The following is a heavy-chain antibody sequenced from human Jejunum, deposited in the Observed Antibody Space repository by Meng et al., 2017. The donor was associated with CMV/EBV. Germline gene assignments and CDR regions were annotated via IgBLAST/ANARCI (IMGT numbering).Heavy chain of an antibody. V-gene: IGHV3-7*01. CDR2: IRQDGSEK. J-gene: IGHJ6*02. D-gene: IGHD3-22*01. Sequence: FTCNTYWMGWVRQAPGKGLEWVANIRQDGSEKYYVDSVKGRFTISRDNARNSLYLQMNSLRAEDTALYYCTRANRDSKYYAVDVWGQGTKVTVSS. CDR1: FTCNTYW. CDR3: TRANRDSKYYAVDV.